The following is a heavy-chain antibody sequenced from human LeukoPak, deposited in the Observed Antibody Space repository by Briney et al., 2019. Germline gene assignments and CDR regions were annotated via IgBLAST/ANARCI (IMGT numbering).Heavy chain of an antibody. Sequence: ASVKVSRKASGGTFSSYAISWVRRAPGQGLEWMGRIIPIFGTANYAQKFQGRVTITTDESTSTAYMELSSLRSEDTAVYYCARARGDYSSSWYDHWFDPWGQGTLVTVSS. CDR2: IIPIFGTA. D-gene: IGHD6-13*01. CDR3: ARARGDYSSSWYDHWFDP. J-gene: IGHJ5*02. CDR1: GGTFSSYA. V-gene: IGHV1-69*05.